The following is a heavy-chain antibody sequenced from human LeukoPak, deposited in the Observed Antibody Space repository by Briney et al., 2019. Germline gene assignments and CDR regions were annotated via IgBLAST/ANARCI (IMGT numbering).Heavy chain of an antibody. CDR3: AKDEASGFSYGYTLHY. CDR1: GFTFSSYA. CDR2: ISYDGSNK. J-gene: IGHJ4*02. D-gene: IGHD5-18*01. Sequence: PGGSLRLSCAASGFTFSSYAMHWVRQAPGKGLEWVAVISYDGSNKYYADSVKGRFTISRDNSKNTLYLQMNSLRAEDTAVYYCAKDEASGFSYGYTLHYWGQGTLVTVSS. V-gene: IGHV3-30-3*01.